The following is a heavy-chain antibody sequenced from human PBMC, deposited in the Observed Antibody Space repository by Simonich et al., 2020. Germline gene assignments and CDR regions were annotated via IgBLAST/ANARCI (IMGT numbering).Heavy chain of an antibody. CDR1: GFTFSSYG. V-gene: IGHV3-33*01. Sequence: QVQLVESGGGVFQPGRSLRLSCAASGFTFSSYGMHWVRQAQGKGLGWVAVIWNDGSNKYYADSVKGRFTISRDNSQKTLYLQMNSLRAEETAVYYCARDRYCSGGSCYYFDYWGQGTLVTVSS. CDR2: IWNDGSNK. J-gene: IGHJ4*02. CDR3: ARDRYCSGGSCYYFDY. D-gene: IGHD2-15*01.